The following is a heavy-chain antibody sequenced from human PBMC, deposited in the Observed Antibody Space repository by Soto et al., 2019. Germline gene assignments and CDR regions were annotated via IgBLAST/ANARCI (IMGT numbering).Heavy chain of an antibody. V-gene: IGHV1-69*13. D-gene: IGHD6-19*01. CDR3: ARDKGQWLVRDGWFDP. J-gene: IGHJ5*02. CDR1: GGTFSSYS. Sequence: GASVKVSCKASGGTFSSYSISWVRQAPGQGLEWMGGIIPIFGTANYAQKFQGRVTITADESTSTAYMELSSLRSEDTAVYYCARDKGQWLVRDGWFDPWGQGT. CDR2: IIPIFGTA.